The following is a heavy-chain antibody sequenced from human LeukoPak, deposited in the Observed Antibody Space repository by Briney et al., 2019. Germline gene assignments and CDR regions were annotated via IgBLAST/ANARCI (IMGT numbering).Heavy chain of an antibody. J-gene: IGHJ5*02. CDR2: IWYDGSNK. CDR3: ARGYYGSGSYDNWFDP. V-gene: IGHV3-33*01. CDR1: GFTFSSYG. Sequence: GRSLRLSCAASGFTFSSYGMHWVRQAPGKGLEWVAVIWYDGSNKYYADSVKGRFTISRDNSKNTLYLQMKNLRAEDTAVYYCARGYYGSGSYDNWFDPWGQGTLVTVSS. D-gene: IGHD3-10*01.